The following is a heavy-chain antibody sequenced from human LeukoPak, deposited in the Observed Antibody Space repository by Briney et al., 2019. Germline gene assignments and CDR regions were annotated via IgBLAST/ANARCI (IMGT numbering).Heavy chain of an antibody. CDR1: GYAFSRYG. J-gene: IGHJ4*02. V-gene: IGHV1-18*01. Sequence: ASVKVSCKASGYAFSRYGISWVRQAPGQGLEWMGWIFTHNGHINYAQKHQGRVTMPTATLTSTAYLKRRSLRCDDTAVYYCARDITVTMSGQAYWGARTPVSVSS. D-gene: IGHD4/OR15-4a*01. CDR3: ARDITVTMSGQAY. CDR2: IFTHNGHI.